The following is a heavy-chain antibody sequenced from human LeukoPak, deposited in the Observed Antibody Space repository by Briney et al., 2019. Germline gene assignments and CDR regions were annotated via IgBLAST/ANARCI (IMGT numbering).Heavy chain of an antibody. CDR2: INHSGST. Sequence: SETLSLTCAVYCGSFSGYYWSWIRQPPGKGLEWIGEINHSGSTNYNPSLKSRVTISVDTSKNQFSLKLSSVTAADTAVYYCARFGSSWLRIFDYWGQGTLVTVSS. D-gene: IGHD5-12*01. J-gene: IGHJ4*02. CDR1: CGSFSGYY. CDR3: ARFGSSWLRIFDY. V-gene: IGHV4-34*01.